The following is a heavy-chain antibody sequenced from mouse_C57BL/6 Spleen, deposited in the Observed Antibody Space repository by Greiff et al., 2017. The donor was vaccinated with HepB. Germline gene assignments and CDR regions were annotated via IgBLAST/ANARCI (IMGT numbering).Heavy chain of an antibody. D-gene: IGHD2-4*01. Sequence: QVKLQQPGAELVMPGASVKLSCKASGFTFTSYWMHWVNQRPIKGLEWIGNIDPFDNETHYYQKFKDKATLTVDKSSSTDYMQLSSLTSEDSAGYYCARYDNDGFVYWGRGTTLSVSS. J-gene: IGHJ2*01. CDR2: IDPFDNET. CDR3: ARYDNDGFVY. CDR1: GFTFTSYW. V-gene: IGHV1-52*01.